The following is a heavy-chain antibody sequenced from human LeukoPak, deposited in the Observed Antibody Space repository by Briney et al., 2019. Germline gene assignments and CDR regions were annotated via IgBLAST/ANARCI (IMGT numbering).Heavy chain of an antibody. J-gene: IGHJ6*04. CDR2: IYYSGST. V-gene: IGHV4-61*01. Sequence: SETLPLTCTVSGGSVSSGSYYWSWIRQPPGKGLEWIGYIYYSGSTNYNPSLKSRVTISVDTSKNQFSLKLSSVTAADTAVYYCARDFRAGMDVWGKGTTVTVSS. CDR1: GGSVSSGSYY. CDR3: ARDFRAGMDV.